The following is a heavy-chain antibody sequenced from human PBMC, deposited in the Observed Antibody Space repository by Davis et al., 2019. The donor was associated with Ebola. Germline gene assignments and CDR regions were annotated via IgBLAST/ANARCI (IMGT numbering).Heavy chain of an antibody. Sequence: PGGSLRLSCTASGFLFTSYAIHWVRQAPGKGLEWVAMVLNDGRETKYADSVKGRVVISRDTSKDTLYLPMTGLRAEDTAVYYCARGREDYLNYWGQGTLVTVSS. V-gene: IGHV3-30*09. J-gene: IGHJ4*02. CDR3: ARGREDYLNY. CDR2: VLNDGRET. CDR1: GFLFTSYA. D-gene: IGHD4-11*01.